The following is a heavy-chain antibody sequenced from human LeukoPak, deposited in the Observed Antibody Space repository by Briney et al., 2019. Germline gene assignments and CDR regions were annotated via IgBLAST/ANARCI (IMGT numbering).Heavy chain of an antibody. D-gene: IGHD5-18*01. J-gene: IGHJ4*02. CDR3: ARGGRYSYDDFDY. Sequence: GGSLRLSCAASGFTFSSYWMHWVRQAPGKGLVWVSRINSDGSSTSYADSVKGRFTISRDNAKNTLYLQMNSLRAEDTAVYYCARGGRYSYDDFDYWGQGTLVTASS. V-gene: IGHV3-74*01. CDR1: GFTFSSYW. CDR2: INSDGSST.